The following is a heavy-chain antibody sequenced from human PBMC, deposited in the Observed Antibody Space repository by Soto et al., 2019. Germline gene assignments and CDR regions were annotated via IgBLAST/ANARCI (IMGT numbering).Heavy chain of an antibody. J-gene: IGHJ4*02. CDR2: IIPILGTA. CDR3: ARWVWDYDSSGYSLAYEDY. V-gene: IGHV1-69*10. D-gene: IGHD3-22*01. Sequence: SVKVSCKASGGTFSSYAISWVRQAPGQGLEWMGGIIPILGTANYAQKFQGRVTITADKSTSTAYMELSSLRSEDTAVYYYARWVWDYDSSGYSLAYEDYWGQGTLVTVSS. CDR1: GGTFSSYA.